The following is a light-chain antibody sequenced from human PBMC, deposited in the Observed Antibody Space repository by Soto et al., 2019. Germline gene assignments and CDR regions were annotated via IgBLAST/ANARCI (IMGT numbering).Light chain of an antibody. J-gene: IGKJ5*01. CDR2: KAS. CDR3: QQYNGIIT. Sequence: DMQMTKSPSTVSGSVGDRVTITCRASQSISKWLAWYQQKPRKAPKSLIYKASNLQSEVPSSSSGSGSGTEFTLTLSSMKPDDFATYYCQQYNGIITFGQRTRLEIK. CDR1: QSISKW. V-gene: IGKV1-5*03.